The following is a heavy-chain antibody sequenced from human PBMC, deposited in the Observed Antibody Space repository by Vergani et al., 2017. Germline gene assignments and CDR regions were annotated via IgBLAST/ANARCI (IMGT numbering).Heavy chain of an antibody. V-gene: IGHV3-33*01. CDR3: ARDPGYSSSWYYFDY. D-gene: IGHD6-13*01. CDR1: GFTFSSYG. CDR2: IWYDGSNK. J-gene: IGHJ4*02. Sequence: QVQLVESGGGVVQPGRSLRLSCAASGFTFSSYGMHWVRQAPGKGLEWVAVIWYDGSNKYYADSVKGRFTISRDNSKNTLYLQMNSPRAEDTAVYYCARDPGYSSSWYYFDYWGQGTLVTVSS.